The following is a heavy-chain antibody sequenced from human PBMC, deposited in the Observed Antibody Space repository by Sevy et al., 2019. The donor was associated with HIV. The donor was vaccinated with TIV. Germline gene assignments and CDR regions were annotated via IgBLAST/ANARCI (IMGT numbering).Heavy chain of an antibody. D-gene: IGHD3-3*01. CDR1: GFTFSSYA. J-gene: IGHJ4*02. CDR2: ISGSGGST. V-gene: IGHV3-23*01. Sequence: GGSLRLSCAASGFTFSSYAMSWVRQAPGKGLEWVSAISGSGGSTYYADSVKGRVTISRDNSKNTLYLQMNSLRADDTAVDYCVRISGALRFSGYFDYWGQGTLVTVSS. CDR3: VRISGALRFSGYFDY.